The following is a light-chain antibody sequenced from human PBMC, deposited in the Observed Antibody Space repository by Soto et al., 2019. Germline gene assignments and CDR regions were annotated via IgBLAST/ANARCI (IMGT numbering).Light chain of an antibody. CDR2: KAS. J-gene: IGKJ1*01. V-gene: IGKV1-5*03. Sequence: DIQMTQSPSTLSGSVGDRVTITCRASQTISSWLAWYQQKQGKAPKLXIYKASTLNSGVPSRFSGSGSGTDFTLTISSLQPDDFETYDCQHYNSYSEAFGQGTQVDI. CDR3: QHYNSYSEA. CDR1: QTISSW.